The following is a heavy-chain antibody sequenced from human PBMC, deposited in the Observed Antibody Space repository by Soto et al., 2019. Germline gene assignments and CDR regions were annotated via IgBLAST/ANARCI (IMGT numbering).Heavy chain of an antibody. Sequence: GGSLRLSCAASGFTFSDYYMSWIRQAPGKGLEWVSYISSSGSTIYYADSVKGRFTISRDNAKNSLYLQMNSLRAEDTAVYYCARDLQLEGAYDAFDIWGQGTMVTVSS. V-gene: IGHV3-11*01. D-gene: IGHD1-1*01. CDR3: ARDLQLEGAYDAFDI. CDR1: GFTFSDYY. J-gene: IGHJ3*02. CDR2: ISSSGSTI.